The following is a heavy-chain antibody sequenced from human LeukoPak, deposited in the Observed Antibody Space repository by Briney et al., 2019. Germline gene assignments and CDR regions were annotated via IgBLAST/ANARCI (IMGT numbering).Heavy chain of an antibody. Sequence: SQTLSLTCTVSGGSISSGSYYWSWIRQPAGKGLEWIGRIYTSGSTNYNPSLKSRVTISVDTSKNQFSLKLSSVTAAGTAVYYCARDAGGYSYGRGYNWFDPWGQGTLVTVSS. CDR2: IYTSGST. CDR1: GGSISSGSYY. CDR3: ARDAGGYSYGRGYNWFDP. J-gene: IGHJ5*02. V-gene: IGHV4-61*02. D-gene: IGHD5-18*01.